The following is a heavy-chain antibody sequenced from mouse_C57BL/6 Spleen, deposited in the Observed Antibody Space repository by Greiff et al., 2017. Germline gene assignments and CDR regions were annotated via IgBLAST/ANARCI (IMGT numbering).Heavy chain of an antibody. CDR3: TRWGYDEGY. V-gene: IGHV1-15*01. CDR2: IDPETGGT. CDR1: GYTFTDYE. J-gene: IGHJ4*01. D-gene: IGHD2-2*01. Sequence: VQLQQSGAELVRPGASVTLSCKASGYTFTDYELHWVKQTPVHGLEWIGAIDPETGGTAYNQKFKGKAILTADKSSSTAYMELRSLTSEDSAVYYCTRWGYDEGYWGQGTSVSVSS.